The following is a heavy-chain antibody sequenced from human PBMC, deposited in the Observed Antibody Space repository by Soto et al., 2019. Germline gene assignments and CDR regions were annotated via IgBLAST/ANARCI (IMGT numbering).Heavy chain of an antibody. D-gene: IGHD6-13*01. V-gene: IGHV4-4*02. Sequence: QVQLQRSGPGLVKPSGPLSLTCAVSGGSISTSNWWSWVRQPPGKRLEGIGEVYRTGSTNYHPAVESPVTVTIDRSKNQFSLKLTSVTAADPAGYYCARARATIAAAAIFDCWGQGTLVTVSS. J-gene: IGHJ4*02. CDR3: ARARATIAAAAIFDC. CDR2: VYRTGST. CDR1: GGSISTSNW.